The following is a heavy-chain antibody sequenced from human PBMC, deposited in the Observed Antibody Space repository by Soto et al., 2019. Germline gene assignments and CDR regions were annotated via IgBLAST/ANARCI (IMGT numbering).Heavy chain of an antibody. CDR3: ARLTVVAGPSLYYYYYGMDV. V-gene: IGHV5-51*01. CDR2: IYPGDSDT. J-gene: IGHJ6*02. D-gene: IGHD6-19*01. Sequence: PGESLKISCQGSGYSFTSYWIGWVRQMPGKGLEWMGIIYPGDSDTRYSPSFQGQVTISADKSISTTYLKWSSLKASDTAMYYCARLTVVAGPSLYYYYYGMDVWGQGTTVTVSS. CDR1: GYSFTSYW.